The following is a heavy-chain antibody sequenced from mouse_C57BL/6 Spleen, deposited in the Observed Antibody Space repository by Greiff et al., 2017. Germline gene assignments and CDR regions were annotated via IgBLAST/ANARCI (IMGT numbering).Heavy chain of an antibody. J-gene: IGHJ3*01. D-gene: IGHD2-10*02. CDR1: GYTFTSSW. V-gene: IGHV1-64*01. CDR3: ARTKLVTSFAY. CDR2: IHPNSGST. Sequence: VQLQQPGAELVKPGASVKLSCKASGYTFTSSWMHWVKQRPGQGLEWIGMIHPNSGSTNYNEKFKSKATLTVDKSSSTAYMQLSSLAAEDSAFYYCARTKLVTSFAYWGQGTLGTFSA.